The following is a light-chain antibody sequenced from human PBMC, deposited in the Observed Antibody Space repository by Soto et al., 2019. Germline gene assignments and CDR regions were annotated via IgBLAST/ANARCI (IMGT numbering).Light chain of an antibody. CDR3: QQFNSYPIT. CDR2: GAS. Sequence: AIPLTQSPSSLSASVGDRVTITCRASQGISSALAWYQQRPGKPPKVLISGASSLESGVPPRFSGSGSGTDFTLTISSLQPEDFATYHCQQFNSYPITFGQGTRLEIK. V-gene: IGKV1-13*02. CDR1: QGISSA. J-gene: IGKJ5*01.